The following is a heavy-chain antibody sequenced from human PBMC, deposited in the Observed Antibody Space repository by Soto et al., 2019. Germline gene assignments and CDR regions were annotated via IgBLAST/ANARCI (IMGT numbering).Heavy chain of an antibody. CDR1: GFTFSSYA. D-gene: IGHD2-21*02. V-gene: IGHV3-64D*06. CDR3: VKDRELVEVTPAYYFDY. Sequence: PGGSLRLSCSVSGFTFSSYAMHWVRQAPGKGLEYVSAITSNGGSTYYADSVKGRFTISRDNSKNTLYLQMSRLRAEDTAVYYCVKDRELVEVTPAYYFDYWGQGTLVTVSS. J-gene: IGHJ4*02. CDR2: ITSNGGST.